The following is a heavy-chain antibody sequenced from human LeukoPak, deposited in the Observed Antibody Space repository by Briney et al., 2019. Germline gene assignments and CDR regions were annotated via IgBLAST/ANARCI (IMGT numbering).Heavy chain of an antibody. D-gene: IGHD1-26*01. J-gene: IGHJ4*02. Sequence: ASVKVSCKASGYTFTTYDINWVRQAAGQGREWMGWMNPNSGNTGYAHKFQGRLTMTTNTSLCTAYMELSSLRSDDTAVDYCARGLGSPVGRNYWGQGTLVTVSS. CDR3: ARGLGSPVGRNY. CDR1: GYTFTTYD. CDR2: MNPNSGNT. V-gene: IGHV1-8*01.